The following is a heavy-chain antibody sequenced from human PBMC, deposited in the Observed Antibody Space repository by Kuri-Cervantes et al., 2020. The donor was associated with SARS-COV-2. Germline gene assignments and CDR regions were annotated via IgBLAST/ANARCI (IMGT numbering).Heavy chain of an antibody. J-gene: IGHJ4*02. CDR3: ARQGGRAIYFDY. CDR2: ISYDGSNK. CDR1: GFTLSSYW. V-gene: IGHV3-30-3*01. D-gene: IGHD6-25*01. Sequence: GESLKISCAASGFTLSSYWMHWVRQAPGKGLEWVAVISYDGSNKYYADSVKGRFTISRDNSKNTLYLQMNSLRAEDTAVYYCARQGGRAIYFDYWGQGTLVTVSS.